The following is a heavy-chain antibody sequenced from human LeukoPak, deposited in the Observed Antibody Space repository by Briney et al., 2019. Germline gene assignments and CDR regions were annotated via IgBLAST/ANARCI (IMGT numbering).Heavy chain of an antibody. D-gene: IGHD5-18*01. Sequence: GASVKVSCKASGGTFSSYAISWVRQAPGQGLEWMGGIIPIFGTANYAQKFQGRVTITADKSTSTAYMELSSLRSEDTAVYYCARSSDTAMASDAFDIWGQGTMVTVSS. J-gene: IGHJ3*02. CDR1: GGTFSSYA. CDR3: ARSSDTAMASDAFDI. V-gene: IGHV1-69*06. CDR2: IIPIFGTA.